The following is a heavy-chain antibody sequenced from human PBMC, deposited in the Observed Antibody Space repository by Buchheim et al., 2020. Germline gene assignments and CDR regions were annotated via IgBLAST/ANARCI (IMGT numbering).Heavy chain of an antibody. CDR3: ARDVSGDYDT. J-gene: IGHJ5*02. CDR1: GYTFTSYY. D-gene: IGHD7-27*01. Sequence: QVQLVQSGAEVKKPGASVKVSCKASGYTFTSYYMHWVRQAPGQGLEWMGWINTDNGDTTYAHNLQGRLTMTKDASTTTVYMELRSLRSDDTAVYYCARDVSGDYDTWGQGTL. CDR2: INTDNGDT. V-gene: IGHV1/OR15-2*02.